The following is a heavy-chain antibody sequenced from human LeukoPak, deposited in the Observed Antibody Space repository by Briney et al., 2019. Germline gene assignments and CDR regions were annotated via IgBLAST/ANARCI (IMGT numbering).Heavy chain of an antibody. CDR3: AKDSGGSYYYYYYMDV. D-gene: IGHD1-26*01. Sequence: PGGSLRLSCAASGFTFSSYAMSCVREAPGKGLECVSAISGSGGSTYYADSVKGRFTISRDNSENTLYLQMNSLRAEDPAVYYCAKDSGGSYYYYYYMDVWGKGTTVTVSS. CDR2: ISGSGGST. V-gene: IGHV3-23*01. CDR1: GFTFSSYA. J-gene: IGHJ6*03.